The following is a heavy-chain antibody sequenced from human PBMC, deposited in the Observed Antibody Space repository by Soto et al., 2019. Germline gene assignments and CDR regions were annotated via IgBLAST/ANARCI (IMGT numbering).Heavy chain of an antibody. D-gene: IGHD7-27*01. CDR1: GFTFSSYT. Sequence: EVQLVESGGGLVRPWESLRLSCAASGFTFSSYTMTWVRHAPGKGLEWVSSISFSSTNIHYADSVRGRFTISRDNAKNSLYLQMNSLGVEDTAIYYCARGAGDLPYWGQGTLVTVSS. CDR2: ISFSSTNI. V-gene: IGHV3-21*01. J-gene: IGHJ4*02. CDR3: ARGAGDLPY.